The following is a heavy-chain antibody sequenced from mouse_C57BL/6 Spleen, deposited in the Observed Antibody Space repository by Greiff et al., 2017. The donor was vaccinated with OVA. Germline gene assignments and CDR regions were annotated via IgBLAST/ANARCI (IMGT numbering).Heavy chain of an antibody. D-gene: IGHD3-1*01. J-gene: IGHJ2*01. CDR2: IYPGDGDT. CDR3: AYSTFFDY. CDR1: GYAFSSSW. Sequence: QVQLQQSGPELVKPGASVKISCKASGYAFSSSWMNWVKQRPGKGLEWIGRIYPGDGDTNYNGKFKGKATLTADKSSSTAYMQLSSLTSEDSAVYFCAYSTFFDYWGQGTTLTVSS. V-gene: IGHV1-82*01.